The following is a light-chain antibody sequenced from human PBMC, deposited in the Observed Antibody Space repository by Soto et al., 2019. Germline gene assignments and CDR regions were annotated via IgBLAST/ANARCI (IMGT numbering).Light chain of an antibody. CDR3: QHYGGMWA. CDR1: QSVSTR. V-gene: IGKV1-5*02. CDR2: DAS. Sequence: DIQMTQSPSSLSASVGDRVTIICRASQSVSTRLAWYQQKPGKAPKVLIYDASSWAGGVPSRFSGSGSGTEFILSINSLQPDDFATYYCQHYGGMWAFGQGTKVDI. J-gene: IGKJ1*01.